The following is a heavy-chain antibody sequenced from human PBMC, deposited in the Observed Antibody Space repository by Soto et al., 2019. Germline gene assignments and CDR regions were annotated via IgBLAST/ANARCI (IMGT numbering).Heavy chain of an antibody. Sequence: GSLRLSWAASGFTISNYAMDWVRQAPGKGLEYVSGISSNGVGTYYANSVQGRFIMSRDNSKNTVYLQMGSLRPEDMAVYYCARRARPDFYYMDVWGKGTTVTVSS. V-gene: IGHV3-64*01. CDR3: ARRARPDFYYMDV. CDR2: ISSNGVGT. CDR1: GFTISNYA. D-gene: IGHD6-6*01. J-gene: IGHJ6*03.